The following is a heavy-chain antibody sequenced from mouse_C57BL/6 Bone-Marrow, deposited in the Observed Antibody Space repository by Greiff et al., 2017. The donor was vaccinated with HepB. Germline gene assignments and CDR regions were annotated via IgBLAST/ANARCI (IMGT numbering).Heavy chain of an antibody. Sequence: VQLQQPGAELVMPGASVKLSCKASGYTFTSYWMHWVKQRPGQGLEWIGEIDPSDSYTNYNQKFKGKSTLTVDKSSSTAYMQLSSLTSEDSAVYYCAREWIYYYGSSYYFDYWGQGTTLTVSS. CDR3: AREWIYYYGSSYYFDY. J-gene: IGHJ2*01. V-gene: IGHV1-69*01. CDR1: GYTFTSYW. CDR2: IDPSDSYT. D-gene: IGHD1-1*01.